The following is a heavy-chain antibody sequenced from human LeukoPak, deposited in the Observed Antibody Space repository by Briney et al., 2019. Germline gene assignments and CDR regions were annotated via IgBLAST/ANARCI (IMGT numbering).Heavy chain of an antibody. J-gene: IGHJ5*02. V-gene: IGHV1-69*15. Sequence: SVKVSCKTSGGTFTSYAITWVRQAPGQGLEWMGKIIPISGTTNYAQKFQGRVTFTADESTSTAYMELSSLRSEDAALYYCARKLRLGGNWFDPWGQGTLVTVSS. D-gene: IGHD1-26*01. CDR1: GGTFTSYA. CDR2: IIPISGTT. CDR3: ARKLRLGGNWFDP.